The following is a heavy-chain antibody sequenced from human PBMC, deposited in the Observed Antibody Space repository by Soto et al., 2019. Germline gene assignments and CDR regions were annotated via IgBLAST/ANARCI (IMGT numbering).Heavy chain of an antibody. D-gene: IGHD4-17*01. J-gene: IGHJ4*02. CDR1: GFTVSSNY. Sequence: EVQLVETGGGLIQPGGSLRLSCAASGFTVSSNYMSWVRQAPGKGLEWVSVIYSGGSTYYADSGKGRFTISRDNYNNTQILQMNKRGAGDTVVDYCARYRDAFVYWREGTLVTVPS. CDR3: ARYRDAFVY. CDR2: IYSGGST. V-gene: IGHV3-53*02.